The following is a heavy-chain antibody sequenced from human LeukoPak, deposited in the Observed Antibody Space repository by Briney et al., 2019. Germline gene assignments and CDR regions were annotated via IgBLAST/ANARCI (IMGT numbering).Heavy chain of an antibody. CDR1: GGTFSSYT. CDR2: IIPILGIA. D-gene: IGHD1-26*01. J-gene: IGHJ1*01. CDR3: ARALIVGATIGAFQH. V-gene: IGHV1-69*02. Sequence: SVKVSCKASGGTFSSYTISWVRQAPGQGLEWMGRIIPILGIANYAQKFQGRVTITADKSTSTAYMELSSLRPEDTAVYYCARALIVGATIGAFQHWGQGTLVTVSS.